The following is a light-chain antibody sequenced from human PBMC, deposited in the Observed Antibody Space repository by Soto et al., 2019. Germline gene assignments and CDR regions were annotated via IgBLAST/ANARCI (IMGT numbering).Light chain of an antibody. Sequence: DIHMTHSPSSLSASLGDRVTITCRASQGISNYLAWYQQKPGKVPKLLIYAASTLQSGVPSRFSGSGSGTDFTLTISSLQPEDVATYYCQKYNSAPAITFGQGTRLEIK. CDR2: AAS. CDR3: QKYNSAPAIT. J-gene: IGKJ5*01. V-gene: IGKV1-27*01. CDR1: QGISNY.